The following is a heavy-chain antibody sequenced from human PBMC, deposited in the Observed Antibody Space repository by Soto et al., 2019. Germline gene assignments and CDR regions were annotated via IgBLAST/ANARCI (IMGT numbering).Heavy chain of an antibody. CDR3: ASRIAVAGQGDDAFDI. D-gene: IGHD6-19*01. J-gene: IGHJ3*02. CDR1: GGTFSSYT. V-gene: IGHV1-69*02. CDR2: IIPILGIA. Sequence: QVQLVQSGAEVKKPGSSVKVSCKASGGTFSSYTISWVRQAPGQGLEWMGRIIPILGIANYAQKFQGRVTIAADKSTSTAYMELSRLRSEDTAVYYCASRIAVAGQGDDAFDIWGQGTMVTVSS.